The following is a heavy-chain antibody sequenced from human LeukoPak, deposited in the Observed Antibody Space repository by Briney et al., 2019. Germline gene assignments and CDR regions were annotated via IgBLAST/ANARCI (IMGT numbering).Heavy chain of an antibody. CDR2: IGTSSTTI. Sequence: GGSLRLSCAASGFTFSSYTMNWVRQPPGKGLEWVSNIGTSSTTIYYADYVKGRFTMSRDNAMNSLYLQMNSLRAEDTAVFYCAKDRSGSYSRGLDCWGQGTLVTVSS. J-gene: IGHJ4*02. CDR3: AKDRSGSYSRGLDC. D-gene: IGHD1-26*01. CDR1: GFTFSSYT. V-gene: IGHV3-48*04.